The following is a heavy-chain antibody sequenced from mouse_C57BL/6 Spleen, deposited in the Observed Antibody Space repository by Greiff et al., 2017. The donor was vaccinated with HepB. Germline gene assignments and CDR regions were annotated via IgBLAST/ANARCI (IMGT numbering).Heavy chain of an antibody. Sequence: EVQVVESEGGLVQPGSSMKLSCTASGFTFSDYYMAWVRQVPEKGLEWVANINYDGSSTYYLDSLKSRFIISRDNAKNILYLQMSSLKSEDTATYYCARERDYYGSSWYFDVWGTGTTVTVSS. J-gene: IGHJ1*03. V-gene: IGHV5-16*01. CDR1: GFTFSDYY. CDR2: INYDGSST. CDR3: ARERDYYGSSWYFDV. D-gene: IGHD1-1*01.